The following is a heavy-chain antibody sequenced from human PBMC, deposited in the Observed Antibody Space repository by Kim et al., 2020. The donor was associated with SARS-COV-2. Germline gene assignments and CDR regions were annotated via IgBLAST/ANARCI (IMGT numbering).Heavy chain of an antibody. Sequence: GGSLRLSCAASGFTFSSYAMHWVRQAPGKGLEWVAVISYDGSNKYYADSVKGRFTISRDNSKNTRYLQMNSLRAEDTAVYYCARDMRGVAGYYYYGMYVWGQGTTVPVSS. CDR1: GFTFSSYA. J-gene: IGHJ6*02. CDR2: ISYDGSNK. D-gene: IGHD3-16*01. CDR3: ARDMRGVAGYYYYGMYV. V-gene: IGHV3-30*04.